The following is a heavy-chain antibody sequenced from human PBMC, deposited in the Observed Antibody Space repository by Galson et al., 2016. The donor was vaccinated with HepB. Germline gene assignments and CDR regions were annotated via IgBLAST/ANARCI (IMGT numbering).Heavy chain of an antibody. D-gene: IGHD5-18*01. CDR3: AGRGHSQGPPLHHPYYGMDV. V-gene: IGHV1-69*04. CDR2: IIPVLGIA. CDR1: GSTFKNYA. Sequence: SVKVSCKASGSTFKNYAINWVRQAPGHGLEWMGRIIPVLGIADYARNFQGRLTITADTSTDTAHMELSSLESDDTAVYYCAGRGHSQGPPLHHPYYGMDVWGQGTTVAVSS. J-gene: IGHJ6*02.